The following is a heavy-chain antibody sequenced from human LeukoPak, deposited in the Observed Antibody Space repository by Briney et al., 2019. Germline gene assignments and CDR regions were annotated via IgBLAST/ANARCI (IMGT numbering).Heavy chain of an antibody. J-gene: IGHJ6*03. CDR1: GFTFSGYG. Sequence: GGSLRLSCAASGFTFSGYGMHWVRQAPGKGLEWVAVIWYDGSNKYYADSVKGRFTISRDNSKNTLYLQMNSLRAEDTAVYYCAKGNSARDYYYYYMDVWGKGTTVTVSS. CDR2: IWYDGSNK. CDR3: AKGNSARDYYYYYMDV. V-gene: IGHV3-33*06. D-gene: IGHD3-10*01.